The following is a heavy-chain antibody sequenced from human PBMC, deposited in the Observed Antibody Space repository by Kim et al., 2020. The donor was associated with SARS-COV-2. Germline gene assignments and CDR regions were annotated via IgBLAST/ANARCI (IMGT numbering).Heavy chain of an antibody. Sequence: TNYNPSLKSRVTISVDTSKNQFSLKLSSVTAADTAVYYCARVGSATLFDYWGQGTLVTVSS. CDR2: T. V-gene: IGHV4-59*01. CDR3: ARVGSATLFDY. D-gene: IGHD6-6*01. J-gene: IGHJ4*02.